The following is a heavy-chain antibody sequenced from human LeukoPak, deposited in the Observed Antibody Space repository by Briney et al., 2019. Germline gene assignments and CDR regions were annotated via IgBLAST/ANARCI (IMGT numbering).Heavy chain of an antibody. Sequence: GGSLRLSCAAPGVTFSSYSMNWVRQAPGKGLEWVSSISSSSSYIYYADSVKGRFTISRDNAKNSLYLQMNSLRAEDTAVYYCARPSSPVAPYYYGMDVWGQGTTVTVSS. J-gene: IGHJ6*02. V-gene: IGHV3-21*01. CDR2: ISSSSSYI. CDR3: ARPSSPVAPYYYGMDV. D-gene: IGHD5-12*01. CDR1: GVTFSSYS.